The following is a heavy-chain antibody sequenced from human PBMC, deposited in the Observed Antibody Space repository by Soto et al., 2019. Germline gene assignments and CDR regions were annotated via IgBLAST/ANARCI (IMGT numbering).Heavy chain of an antibody. CDR1: GYSVSSGYY. CDR3: AREDIVVVVDEATRGWFDP. CDR2: IYHSGST. V-gene: IGHV4-38-2*02. Sequence: PXASLSLTCAVCGYSVSSGYYWGWIRQPPGKGLEWIGSIYHSGSTYYNPSLKSRVTISVDTSKNQFSLKLSSVTAADTAVYYCAREDIVVVVDEATRGWFDPWGQRTLVTVSS. J-gene: IGHJ5*02. D-gene: IGHD2-15*01.